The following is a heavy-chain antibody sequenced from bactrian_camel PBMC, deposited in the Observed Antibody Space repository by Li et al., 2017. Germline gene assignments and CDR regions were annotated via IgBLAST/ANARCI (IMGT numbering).Heavy chain of an antibody. D-gene: IGHD6*01. J-gene: IGHJ4*01. Sequence: HVQLVESGGGSVQAGGSLRLSCAVSAYTFSNYCLGWFRQAPGKEREGVATITTGTGNTDYADSVKGRFTISQDGAENTVYLQMNGLKPEDTAMYYCAAGDRVGLRCLMTRGGYDYNYWGRGTQVTVS. CDR3: AAGDRVGLRCLMTRGGYDYNY. V-gene: IGHV3S63*01. CDR2: ITTGTGNT. CDR1: AYTFSNYC.